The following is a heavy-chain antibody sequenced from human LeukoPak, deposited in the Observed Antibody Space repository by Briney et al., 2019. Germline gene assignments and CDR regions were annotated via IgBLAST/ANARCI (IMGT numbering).Heavy chain of an antibody. D-gene: IGHD3-22*01. CDR3: AKDLRDSSGYYYNAFDI. Sequence: GGSLRLSCAASGFTFSIYGIHWVRQAPGKGLEWAAFIRYDGSNKYYADSVKGRFTISRDNSKNTLYLQMNSLRAEDTAVYYCAKDLRDSSGYYYNAFDIWGQGTMVTVSS. CDR2: IRYDGSNK. V-gene: IGHV3-30*02. J-gene: IGHJ3*02. CDR1: GFTFSIYG.